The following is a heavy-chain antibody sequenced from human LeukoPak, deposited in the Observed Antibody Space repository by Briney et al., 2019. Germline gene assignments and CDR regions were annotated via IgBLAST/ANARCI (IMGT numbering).Heavy chain of an antibody. CDR2: IYYSGST. Sequence: SETLSLTCTVSGVSISSYYWSWIRQPPGKGLEWIWYIYYSGSTNYNPSLKSRVTISVDTSKNQCSLKLSSVTAADTAVYYCARIGAAAGTGGFDYWGQGTLVTVSS. V-gene: IGHV4-59*08. J-gene: IGHJ4*02. CDR3: ARIGAAAGTGGFDY. D-gene: IGHD6-13*01. CDR1: GVSISSYY.